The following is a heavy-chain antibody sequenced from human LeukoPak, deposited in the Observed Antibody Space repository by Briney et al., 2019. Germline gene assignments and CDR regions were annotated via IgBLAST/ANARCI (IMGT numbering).Heavy chain of an antibody. CDR3: ARDRRQWELRGDFDC. J-gene: IGHJ4*02. D-gene: IGHD1-26*01. CDR2: IYYNGAP. V-gene: IGHV4-39*07. Sequence: IIYYNGAPYSNPSLKSRLPISLDTSNNQFSLKVNSVTAADTAVYYCARDRRQWELRGDFDCWGQGTLVTVSS.